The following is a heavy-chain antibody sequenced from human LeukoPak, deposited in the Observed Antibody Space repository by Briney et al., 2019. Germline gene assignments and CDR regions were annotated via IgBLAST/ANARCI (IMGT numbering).Heavy chain of an antibody. V-gene: IGHV3-23*01. CDR1: GFTFSSYG. D-gene: IGHD4-17*01. CDR3: ARDSYGDANFDS. CDR2: ISGSGGST. Sequence: PGGSLRLSCAASGFTFSSYGMSWVRQAPGKGLEWVSAISGSGGSTYYADSVKGRFTISRDNSKNTLYLQMNSLRAEDTAVYYCARDSYGDANFDSWGQGTLVTVSS. J-gene: IGHJ4*02.